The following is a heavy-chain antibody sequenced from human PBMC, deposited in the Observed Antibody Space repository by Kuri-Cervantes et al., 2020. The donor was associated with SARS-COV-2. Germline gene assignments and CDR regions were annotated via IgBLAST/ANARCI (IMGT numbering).Heavy chain of an antibody. CDR1: GGSLSRVEHY. CDR2: IYYSERT. Sequence: SETLSLTCSVSGGSLSRVEHYWTWIRQHPGKSLEWIGYIYYSERTYYHPSLQSRLTISLDTSQNQFSLKLSPVTAADTAVYYCARSFGTAAGQLDYWGQGTLVTVSS. V-gene: IGHV4-31*03. CDR3: ARSFGTAAGQLDY. J-gene: IGHJ4*02. D-gene: IGHD3-16*01.